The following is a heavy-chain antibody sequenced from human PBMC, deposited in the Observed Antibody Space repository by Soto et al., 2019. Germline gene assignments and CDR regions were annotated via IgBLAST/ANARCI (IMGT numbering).Heavy chain of an antibody. D-gene: IGHD3-22*01. CDR2: IYYSGST. V-gene: IGHV4-31*03. Sequence: SETLSLTCTVSGDSISIGGYYWGWIRQHPGKGLEWIGYIYYSGSTYYNPSLKSRVTISVDTSNIQFSLKLSSVTAADTAVYYCARARGYYYDSSGYNSWYFDYWGQGTLVTVS. CDR1: GDSISIGGYY. J-gene: IGHJ4*02. CDR3: ARARGYYYDSSGYNSWYFDY.